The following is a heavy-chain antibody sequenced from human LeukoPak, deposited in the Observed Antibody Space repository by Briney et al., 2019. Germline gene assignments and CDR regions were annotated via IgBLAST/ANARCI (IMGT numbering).Heavy chain of an antibody. V-gene: IGHV3-23*01. D-gene: IGHD6-19*01. CDR2: ITGRGAGT. CDR3: ARGKRQWLGDYFDY. CDR1: GFTFSNYA. J-gene: IGHJ4*02. Sequence: PGGSLRLSCAASGFTFSNYAMTWVRQTPGKGLGWVSTITGRGAGTFYADSVQGRFTISRDNSKNTLYLQMDSLRAEDTAVYYCARGKRQWLGDYFDYWGQGTLVTVSS.